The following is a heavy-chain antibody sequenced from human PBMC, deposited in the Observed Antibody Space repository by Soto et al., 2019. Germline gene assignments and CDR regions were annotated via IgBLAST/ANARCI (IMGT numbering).Heavy chain of an antibody. CDR1: GGSINDYY. CDR3: ARRQWVSGWFEP. Sequence: QVQRQESGPGLVKPSETLSLTCSVSGGSINDYYWSWIRQPPGKRLEWIGYIYNSGTTKYNPALKSRVNISVDTSKNQSSLELNSVTAAAAAVYYCARRQWVSGWFEPWGQGTPVTVSS. CDR2: IYNSGTT. J-gene: IGHJ5*02. D-gene: IGHD6-19*01. V-gene: IGHV4-59*01.